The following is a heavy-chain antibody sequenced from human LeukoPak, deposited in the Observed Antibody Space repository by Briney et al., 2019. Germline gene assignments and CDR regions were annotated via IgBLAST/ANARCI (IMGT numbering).Heavy chain of an antibody. V-gene: IGHV3-15*01. CDR3: AHRDTTMVRVDY. D-gene: IGHD5-18*01. CDR2: SKTDGGTT. Sequence: SKTDGGTTDYAAPVKGRFTISRDDSKNTLYLQMNSLTPEDTAVHFCAHRDTTMVRVDYWGQGTLVTVSS. J-gene: IGHJ4*02.